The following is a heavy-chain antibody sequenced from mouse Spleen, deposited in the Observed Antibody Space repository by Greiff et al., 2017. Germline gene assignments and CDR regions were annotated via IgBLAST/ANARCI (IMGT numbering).Heavy chain of an antibody. V-gene: IGHV1-4*01. Sequence: QVQLKQSGAELARPGASVKMSCKASGYTFTSYTMHWVKQRPGQGLEWIGYINPSSGYTKFNQKFKDKATLTADKSSSTAYMQLSSLTSEDSAVYYCARSSDYYRPYYFDYWGQGTTLTVSS. CDR2: INPSSGYT. D-gene: IGHD2-14*01. CDR1: GYTFTSYT. J-gene: IGHJ2*01. CDR3: ARSSDYYRPYYFDY.